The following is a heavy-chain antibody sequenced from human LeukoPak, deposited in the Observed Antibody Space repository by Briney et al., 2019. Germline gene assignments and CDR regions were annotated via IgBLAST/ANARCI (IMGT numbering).Heavy chain of an antibody. CDR2: IDPSDSYT. CDR3: ARRSCSSTSCYVRWFDP. V-gene: IGHV5-10-1*01. Sequence: GESLMISCKGSGYSFTSYWINWVRQMPGKGLEWMGRIDPSDSYTNYSPSLQGHVTISADKSISTAYLQWSSLKASDTAVYYCARRSCSSTSCYVRWFDPWGQGTLVTVSS. CDR1: GYSFTSYW. J-gene: IGHJ5*02. D-gene: IGHD2-2*01.